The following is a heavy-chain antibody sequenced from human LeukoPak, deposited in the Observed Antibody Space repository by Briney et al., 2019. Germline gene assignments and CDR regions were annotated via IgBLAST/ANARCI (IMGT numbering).Heavy chain of an antibody. CDR2: IYYSGIT. CDR1: GGSISSGDYY. J-gene: IGHJ5*02. V-gene: IGHV4-30-4*01. CDR3: ARGRDKFDP. D-gene: IGHD2-15*01. Sequence: PSETLSLTCTVSGGSISSGDYYWSWMRQPPGKGLERIAYIYYSGITYNNPSLKSRVIASVDTSKNQFSLKLTSVTAADTAVYYCARGRDKFDPWGQGTLVTVSS.